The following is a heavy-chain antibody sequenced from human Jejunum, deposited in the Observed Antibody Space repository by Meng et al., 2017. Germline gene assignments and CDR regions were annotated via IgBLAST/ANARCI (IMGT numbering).Heavy chain of an antibody. CDR1: GFSLTTNGVG. J-gene: IGHJ4*02. CDR3: AHILVSNWNYLSPFDF. Sequence: QFTLKESGPTLVKPTQTLTLSCTFHGFSLTTNGVGVGWIRQPPGKALEWLALVYWDDDERYSPSLKSRLTITKNTSKNQVVLTMTNMGPVDTATYYCAHILVSNWNYLSPFDFWGQGTLVTVSS. CDR2: VYWDDDE. V-gene: IGHV2-5*02. D-gene: IGHD1-7*01.